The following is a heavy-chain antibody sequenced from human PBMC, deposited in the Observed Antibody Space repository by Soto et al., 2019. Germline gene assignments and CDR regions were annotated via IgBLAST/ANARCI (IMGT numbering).Heavy chain of an antibody. J-gene: IGHJ2*01. CDR2: ICGSGGST. CDR1: GFTFSSYA. V-gene: IGHV3-23*01. D-gene: IGHD3-22*01. Sequence: EVQLLESGGGLVQPGGYLRLSCVASGFTFSSYAMSGVRQAPGKGREWVSAICGSGGSTYYADSVKGRFTISRDNSKNLLYLQVHSLRARDGAVFHCASGITMRVGVIPGYFELWGRGTLIPVFS. CDR3: ASGITMRVGVIPGYFEL.